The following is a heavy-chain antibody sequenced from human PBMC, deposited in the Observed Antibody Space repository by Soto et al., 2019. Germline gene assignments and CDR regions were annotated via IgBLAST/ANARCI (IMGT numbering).Heavy chain of an antibody. V-gene: IGHV4-30-4*01. J-gene: IGHJ4*02. CDR3: AVSFGVVIKFAY. CDR1: GGSISSGDYY. Sequence: SETLSLTCTVSGGSISSGDYYWSWIRQPPGKGLEWIGYIYYSGSTYYNPSLKSRVTISVDTSKNQFSLKLSSVTAADTAVYYCAVSFGVVIKFAYWGQGTLVTVSS. CDR2: IYYSGST. D-gene: IGHD3-3*01.